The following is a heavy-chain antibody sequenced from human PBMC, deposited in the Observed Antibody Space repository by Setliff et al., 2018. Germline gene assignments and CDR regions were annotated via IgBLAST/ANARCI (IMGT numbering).Heavy chain of an antibody. D-gene: IGHD3-22*01. V-gene: IGHV4-39*07. CDR2: MYFSGST. Sequence: SETLSLTCTVSGGSISTNSYYWGWIRQPPGKGLEWIGSMYFSGSTYYNPSLKSRVIISIDKSKNQFSLKMSSVTAADTAVYYCARAPRYFDSTGSYFDGWGQGTLVTVSS. J-gene: IGHJ4*02. CDR3: ARAPRYFDSTGSYFDG. CDR1: GGSISTNSYY.